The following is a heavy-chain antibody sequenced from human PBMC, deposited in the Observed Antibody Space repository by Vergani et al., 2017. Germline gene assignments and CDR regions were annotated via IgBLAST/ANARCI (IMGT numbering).Heavy chain of an antibody. CDR2: IYYSGST. Sequence: QVQLQESGPGLVKPSETLSLTCTVSGGSISSYYWSWIRQPPGKGLEWIGYIYYSGSTNYNPSLKSRVTLSVDTSKNQLSLKLSSVTAAATAVYYGARLQGLLWFGEEVLDWFDPWGQGTLVTVSS. CDR3: ARLQGLLWFGEEVLDWFDP. J-gene: IGHJ5*02. V-gene: IGHV4-59*08. CDR1: GGSISSYY. D-gene: IGHD3-10*01.